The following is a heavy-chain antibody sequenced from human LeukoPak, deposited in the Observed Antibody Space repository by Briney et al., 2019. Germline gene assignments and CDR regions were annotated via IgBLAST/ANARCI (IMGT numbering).Heavy chain of an antibody. J-gene: IGHJ6*04. CDR1: GGTFSSYA. Sequence: RRASVKVSCKASGGTFSSYAISWVRQAPGQGLEWMGGIIPIFGTANYAQKFQGRVTITADESTSTAYMELSSLRSEDTAVYYCASQGSRYCSGGSCYPSRHYYYHYGMDVWGKGTTVTVSS. V-gene: IGHV1-69*13. CDR2: IIPIFGTA. CDR3: ASQGSRYCSGGSCYPSRHYYYHYGMDV. D-gene: IGHD2-15*01.